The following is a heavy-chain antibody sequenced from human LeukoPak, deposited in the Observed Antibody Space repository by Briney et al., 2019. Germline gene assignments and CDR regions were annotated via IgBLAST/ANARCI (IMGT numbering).Heavy chain of an antibody. CDR3: ARVYSNSWYSGYLYMDV. D-gene: IGHD4-11*01. J-gene: IGHJ6*03. CDR1: GFTFSSYS. CDR2: ISSSSSTI. V-gene: IGHV3-48*01. Sequence: PGGSLRLSCAASGFTFSSYSMNWVRQAPGKGLEWVSYISSSSSTIYYADSVKGRFTISRDNAKNSLYLQMNSLRAEDTAVYYCARVYSNSWYSGYLYMDVWGKGTTVTGSS.